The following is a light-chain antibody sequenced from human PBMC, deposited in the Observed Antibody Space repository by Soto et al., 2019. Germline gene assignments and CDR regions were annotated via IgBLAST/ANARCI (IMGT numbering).Light chain of an antibody. J-gene: IGKJ2*01. Sequence: DIQMTQSPSTLSASVGDRVTITCRASQSISSWLAWYQQKPGKAPKLLIYKASSLESGGPSRFSGSGSGTEFTLTISSLQPDDFATYYCQQYNIYSPSLMYTFGQGTKLEIK. CDR1: QSISSW. V-gene: IGKV1-5*03. CDR2: KAS. CDR3: QQYNIYSPSLMYT.